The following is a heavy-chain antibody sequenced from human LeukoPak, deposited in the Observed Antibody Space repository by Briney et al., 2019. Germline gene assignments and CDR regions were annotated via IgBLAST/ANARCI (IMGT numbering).Heavy chain of an antibody. D-gene: IGHD6-13*01. CDR3: ARRRFPPYSSSRHFDY. Sequence: PSETLSLTCAVYGGSFSGYHWIWIRQPPGKGLEGIGEFNHSGSNNHNPSLKGRVTNPVDQSKNQFSLEMSYLKAGDTAVFYCARRRFPPYSSSRHFDYWGQGTLVTVSS. CDR2: FNHSGSN. CDR1: GGSFSGYH. V-gene: IGHV4-34*01. J-gene: IGHJ4*02.